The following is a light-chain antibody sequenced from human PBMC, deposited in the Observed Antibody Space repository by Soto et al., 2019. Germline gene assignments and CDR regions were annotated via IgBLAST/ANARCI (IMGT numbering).Light chain of an antibody. CDR1: QSITSNL. CDR2: GAS. CDR3: QQDGRASLRYT. V-gene: IGKV3-20*01. J-gene: IGKJ2*01. Sequence: EIVLTQSPGTLSLSPGERATPSCRASQSITSNLLAWYQQKPGQAPTLLICGASARAAGVPDRFSGSGSGTHFTVTLTRLEPEDFAVYYCQQDGRASLRYTCGEGTKLVVK.